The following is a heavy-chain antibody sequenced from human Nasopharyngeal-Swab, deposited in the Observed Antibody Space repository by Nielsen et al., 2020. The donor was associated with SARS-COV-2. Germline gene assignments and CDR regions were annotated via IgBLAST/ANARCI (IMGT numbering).Heavy chain of an antibody. Sequence: SETLSLTCTVSGGSISSYYWGWIRQPPGKGLEWIGSIYHSGSTYYNPSLKSRVTISVDTSKNQFSLKLSSVTAADTAVYYCARDYYGSGILDYWGQGTLVTVSS. CDR1: GGSISSYY. D-gene: IGHD3-10*01. CDR2: IYHSGST. V-gene: IGHV4-38-2*02. J-gene: IGHJ4*02. CDR3: ARDYYGSGILDY.